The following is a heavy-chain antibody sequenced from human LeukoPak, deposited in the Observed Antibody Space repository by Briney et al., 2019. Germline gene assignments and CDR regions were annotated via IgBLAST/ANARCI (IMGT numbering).Heavy chain of an antibody. CDR1: GFTFRSSG. V-gene: IGHV3-23*01. D-gene: IGHD3-3*01. Sequence: GGSLRLSCAASGFTFRSSGMNWVRQAPGKGLEWVSSISRSGDRTYYADSVKGRFTISRDNSKNTLYLQMNSLRDEDTAVYYCVRTIFDPVITYHYMDVWGKGTTVTVSS. CDR2: ISRSGDRT. CDR3: VRTIFDPVITYHYMDV. J-gene: IGHJ6*03.